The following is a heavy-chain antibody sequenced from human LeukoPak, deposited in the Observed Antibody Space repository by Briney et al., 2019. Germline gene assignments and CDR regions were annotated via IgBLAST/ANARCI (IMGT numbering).Heavy chain of an antibody. V-gene: IGHV3-74*01. CDR2: INTDGSIT. D-gene: IGHD3-22*01. Sequence: GGSLRLSCAASGFTFSTYLMHWVRQAPGKGLVWVSRINTDGSITTYADSVKGRFTISRDNAKNTLYLQMNSLRAEDTAVYYCAKMALGYYDSSGFDYWGQGTLVTVSS. CDR1: GFTFSTYL. CDR3: AKMALGYYDSSGFDY. J-gene: IGHJ4*02.